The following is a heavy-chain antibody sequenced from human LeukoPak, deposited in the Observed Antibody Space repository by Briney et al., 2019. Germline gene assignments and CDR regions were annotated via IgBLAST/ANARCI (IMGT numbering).Heavy chain of an antibody. CDR2: ISSSGSTI. Sequence: GGSLRLSCAASGFTFSDYYMSWIRQAPGKGLEWVSYISSSGSTIYYADSVKGRFTISRDNAKNSLYLQMNSLRAEDTAVYYCARDPIVGATRQGYFDYWGQGTLVTVSS. D-gene: IGHD1-26*01. CDR1: GFTFSDYY. V-gene: IGHV3-11*04. J-gene: IGHJ4*02. CDR3: ARDPIVGATRQGYFDY.